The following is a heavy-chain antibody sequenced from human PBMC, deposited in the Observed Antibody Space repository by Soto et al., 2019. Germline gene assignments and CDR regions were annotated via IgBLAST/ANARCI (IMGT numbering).Heavy chain of an antibody. CDR3: AREGYSSGWYYFDY. Sequence: ASVKVSCKASGYTFTSYGISWVRQAPGQGLEWMGWISAYNGNTNYAQKLQGRVTMTKDTSTSTAYMELRSLRSDDTAVYYCAREGYSSGWYYFDYWGQGTLVTVSS. J-gene: IGHJ4*02. V-gene: IGHV1-18*04. CDR2: ISAYNGNT. D-gene: IGHD6-19*01. CDR1: GYTFTSYG.